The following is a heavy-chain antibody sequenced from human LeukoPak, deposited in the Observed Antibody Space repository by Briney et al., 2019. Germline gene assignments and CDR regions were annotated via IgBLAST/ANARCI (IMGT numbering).Heavy chain of an antibody. CDR2: VSQSGST. D-gene: IGHD3-16*01. V-gene: IGHV4-39*07. J-gene: IGHJ6*02. CDR1: GGSISSSDYY. CDR3: ARATDDEFYLYYGMDV. Sequence: SETLSLTCTVSGGSISSSDYYWGWIRQPPGRGLEWIGEVSQSGSTNYNPSLKSRITMSVDTSKNQFSLQLRSMTAADTAVYFCARATDDEFYLYYGMDVWGQGTTVTVSS.